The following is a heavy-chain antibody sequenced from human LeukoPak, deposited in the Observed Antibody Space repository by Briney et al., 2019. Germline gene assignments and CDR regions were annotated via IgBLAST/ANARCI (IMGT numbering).Heavy chain of an antibody. Sequence: PGGSLRLSCAASGFTFSNYWLSWVRQAPGKGLEWVANIKQDGSEKYYVDSVKGRFIVSRDNAKNSLYLQMKSLRAEDTAVYYCARVYDVWSGYYRDYWGQGTLVTVSS. V-gene: IGHV3-7*04. J-gene: IGHJ4*02. D-gene: IGHD3-3*01. CDR3: ARVYDVWSGYYRDY. CDR1: GFTFSNYW. CDR2: IKQDGSEK.